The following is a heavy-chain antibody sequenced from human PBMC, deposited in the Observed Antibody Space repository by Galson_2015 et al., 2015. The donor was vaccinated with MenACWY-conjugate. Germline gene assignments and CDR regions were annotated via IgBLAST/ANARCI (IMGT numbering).Heavy chain of an antibody. CDR3: ARDRLGAYYYGSGRGPDY. CDR2: ISSSGSTI. J-gene: IGHJ4*02. V-gene: IGHV3-48*03. CDR1: GFTFSSYE. Sequence: SLRLSCAASGFTFSSYEMNWVRQAPGKGLEWVSYISSSGSTIYYADSVKGQFTISRDNAKNSLYLQMSSLGAEDTAVYYCARDRLGAYYYGSGRGPDYWGQGTLVTVSS. D-gene: IGHD3-10*01.